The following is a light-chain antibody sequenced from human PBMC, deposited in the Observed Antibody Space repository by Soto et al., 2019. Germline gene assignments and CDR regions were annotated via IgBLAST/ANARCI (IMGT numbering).Light chain of an antibody. V-gene: IGKV1-33*01. J-gene: IGKJ4*01. CDR1: QDITNY. Sequence: DIQLTQSPPSLSASVGDAVTITCQASQDITNYLNWYQQRSGKSPKLLIFDAANLERGVPSRFSGSGSGTHFTFTISSLQPEDVATYYCQQYENRPLTFGGWTKVE. CDR2: DAA. CDR3: QQYENRPLT.